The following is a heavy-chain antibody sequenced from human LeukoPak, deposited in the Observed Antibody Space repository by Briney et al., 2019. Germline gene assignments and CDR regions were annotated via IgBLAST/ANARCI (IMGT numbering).Heavy chain of an antibody. V-gene: IGHV3-23*01. Sequence: GGSLRLSCAASGFTVSSNYMSWVRQAPGKGLEWVSAISGSGGSTYYADSVKGRFTISRDNSKNTLYLQMNSLRAEDTAVYYCAKHHSYYDFWSGYSSAFDIWGQGTMVTVSS. CDR3: AKHHSYYDFWSGYSSAFDI. D-gene: IGHD3-3*01. CDR2: ISGSGGST. J-gene: IGHJ3*02. CDR1: GFTVSSNY.